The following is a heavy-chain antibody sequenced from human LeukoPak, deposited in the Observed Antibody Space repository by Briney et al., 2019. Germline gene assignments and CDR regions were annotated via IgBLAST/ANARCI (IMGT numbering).Heavy chain of an antibody. CDR2: ISGSGDRT. J-gene: IGHJ6*03. CDR1: GFTFSSYA. V-gene: IGHV3-23*01. Sequence: PGGSLRLSCAASGFTFSSYAMTWVRQPPGKGLEWVSTISGSGDRTYYADSVKGRFTIARDSSKNTLYLQMNNLRAEDTAVYSCAKQTASGTPYYYYMDVWGEGTTVTVPS. D-gene: IGHD6-13*01. CDR3: AKQTASGTPYYYYMDV.